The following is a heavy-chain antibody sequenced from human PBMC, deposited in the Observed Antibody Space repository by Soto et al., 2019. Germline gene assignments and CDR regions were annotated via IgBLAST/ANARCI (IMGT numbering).Heavy chain of an antibody. CDR1: GLTLRSYA. J-gene: IGHJ5*02. V-gene: IGHV3-23*01. CDR2: ISGRSAVP. D-gene: IGHD3-16*01. Sequence: EGQLLQSGGDLVQPGGSLRLSCAGSGLTLRSYAMTWIRQTPEKGLEWVSTISGRSAVPSYADSVNGRFTVSRDNSKNTLYLQMNSLRPEDTAIYYCAKGGPFTGGFDTWGQGTLVTVSA. CDR3: AKGGPFTGGFDT.